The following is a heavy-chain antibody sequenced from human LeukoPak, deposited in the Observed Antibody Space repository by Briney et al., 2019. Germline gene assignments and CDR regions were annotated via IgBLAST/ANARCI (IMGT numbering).Heavy chain of an antibody. CDR2: LSGSGAST. J-gene: IGHJ4*02. CDR1: GFTFDDYT. CDR3: AKDRSYAFDF. Sequence: GGSLRLSCAASGFTFDDYTMHWVRQAPGKGLEWVSALSGSGASTYYADSVKGRFTISRDNSKNALYLQMNSLRAEDTAMYYCAKDRSYAFDFWGQGTLVTVSS. V-gene: IGHV3-23*01. D-gene: IGHD3-16*01.